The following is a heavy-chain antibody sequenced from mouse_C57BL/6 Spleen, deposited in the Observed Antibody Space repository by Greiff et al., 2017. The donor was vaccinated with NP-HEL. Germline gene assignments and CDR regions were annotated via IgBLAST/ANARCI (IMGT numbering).Heavy chain of an antibody. Sequence: EVKLMESGGGLVQPKGSLKLSCAASGFSFNTYAMNWVRQAPGKGLEWVARIRSQSNNYATYYADSVKDRFTISRDDSESMLYLQMNNLKTEDTAMYYCVRQWYPLVFDVWGTGTTVTVSS. D-gene: IGHD1-1*02. CDR3: VRQWYPLVFDV. V-gene: IGHV10-1*01. CDR2: IRSQSNNYAT. CDR1: GFSFNTYA. J-gene: IGHJ1*03.